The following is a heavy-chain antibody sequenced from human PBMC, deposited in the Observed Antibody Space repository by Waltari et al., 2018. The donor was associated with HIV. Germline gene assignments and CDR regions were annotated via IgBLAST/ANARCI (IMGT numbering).Heavy chain of an antibody. CDR2: INPNSGGT. V-gene: IGHV1-2*02. CDR1: GYTFTGYY. Sequence: QVQLVQSGAEVKKPGASVKVSCKASGYTFTGYYMHWVRQAPGQGLEWMGWINPNSGGTNYAQKFQGRVTMTRDTSISTAYMELSRLRSDDTAVYYCARDHGYCSSTSCPEDYWGQGTLVTVSS. J-gene: IGHJ4*02. D-gene: IGHD2-2*01. CDR3: ARDHGYCSSTSCPEDY.